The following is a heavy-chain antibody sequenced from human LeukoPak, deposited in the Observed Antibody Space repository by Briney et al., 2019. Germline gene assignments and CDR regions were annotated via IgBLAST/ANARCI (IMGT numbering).Heavy chain of an antibody. CDR2: IYYSGTT. CDR3: ASVPAAAGPVRYYYYYMDV. V-gene: IGHV4-39*01. Sequence: TSETLSLTCTVSGGSISSSSYYWGWIRQPPGKGLEWIGSIYYSGTTYYNPSLKSRVTISVDTSRNQFSLKLSSVTAADTAVYYCASVPAAAGPVRYYYYYMDVWGKGTTVTISS. CDR1: GGSISSSSYY. J-gene: IGHJ6*03. D-gene: IGHD6-13*01.